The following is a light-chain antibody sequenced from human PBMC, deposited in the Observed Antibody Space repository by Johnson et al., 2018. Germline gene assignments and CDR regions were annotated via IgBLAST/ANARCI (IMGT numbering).Light chain of an antibody. Sequence: QSVLTQPPSVSAAPGQKVTISCSGSSSNIGNNYVSWYQQLPGTAPKLLIYENNKRPSGIPDRFSGSKSGTSATLGITGLQTGDEADYYCGTWGSSLSAGNVFGTGTNVTGL. J-gene: IGLJ1*01. CDR1: SSNIGNNY. CDR2: ENN. V-gene: IGLV1-51*02. CDR3: GTWGSSLSAGNV.